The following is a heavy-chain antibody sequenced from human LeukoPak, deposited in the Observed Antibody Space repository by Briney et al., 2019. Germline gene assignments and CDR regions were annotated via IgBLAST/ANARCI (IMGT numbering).Heavy chain of an antibody. CDR2: ISSSSSTI. J-gene: IGHJ4*02. D-gene: IGHD2-15*01. V-gene: IGHV3-48*01. CDR1: GFTFSSYS. Sequence: GGSLRLSCAASGFTFSSYSVNWVRQAPGKGLEWVSYISSSSSTISYADSVKGRFTISRDNAKNSLYLKMSSLRAEDTAVYYCARVYCSGGTCAPFDYWGQGTLVTVSS. CDR3: ARVYCSGGTCAPFDY.